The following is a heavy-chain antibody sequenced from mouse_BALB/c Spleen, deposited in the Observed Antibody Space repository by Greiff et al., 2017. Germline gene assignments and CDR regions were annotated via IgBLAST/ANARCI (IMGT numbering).Heavy chain of an antibody. CDR2: ILPGSGST. J-gene: IGHJ3*01. D-gene: IGHD1-1*02. CDR1: GYTFSSYW. V-gene: IGHV1-9*01. CDR3: ARRNYGFAY. Sequence: VQLQQSGPQLVRPGASVKISCKATGYTFSSYWIEWVKQRPGHGLEWIGEILPGSGSTNYNEKFKGKATFTADTSSNTAYMQLSSLTSEDSAVYYCARRNYGFAYWGQGTLVTVSA.